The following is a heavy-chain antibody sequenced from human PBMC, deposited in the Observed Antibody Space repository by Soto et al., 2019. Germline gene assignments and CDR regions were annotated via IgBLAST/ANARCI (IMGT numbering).Heavy chain of an antibody. V-gene: IGHV4-59*01. CDR2: IYYRGST. Sequence: QVQLQESGPGLVKPSETLSLTCTVSGGSISSYYWSWIRQPPGKGLEWIGYIYYRGSTNYNPSLRSRVTISVDTSKNQFSLKLSSVTDADTAVYYCARDKIAARPGYYYGMDVWGQGTTVTVSS. D-gene: IGHD6-6*01. CDR3: ARDKIAARPGYYYGMDV. CDR1: GGSISSYY. J-gene: IGHJ6*02.